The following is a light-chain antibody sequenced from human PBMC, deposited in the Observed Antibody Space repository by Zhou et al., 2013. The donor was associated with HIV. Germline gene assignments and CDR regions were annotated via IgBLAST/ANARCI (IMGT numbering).Light chain of an antibody. CDR3: QQRSNWPPVFS. V-gene: IGKV3-11*01. J-gene: IGKJ3*01. Sequence: EIVLTQSPAILSSSPGERATLSCRASQSISTYLGWYQQKPGQAPRLLIYDASNRATGIPARFSGSGSGTDFTLTISSLEPEDFAVYYCQQRSNWPPVFSFGPGTKVDIK. CDR1: QSISTY. CDR2: DAS.